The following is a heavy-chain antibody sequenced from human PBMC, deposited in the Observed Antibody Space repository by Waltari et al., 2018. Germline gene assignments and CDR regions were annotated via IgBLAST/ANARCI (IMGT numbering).Heavy chain of an antibody. V-gene: IGHV3-30*02. CDR2: IRYDGSNK. CDR3: AKDFGALRWYFDL. Sequence: QVQLVESGGGVVQPGGSLRLSCAASGFTFRSYGLHCVRQAPGKGLEWVAFIRYDGSNKYYADSVKGRFTISRDNSKNTLYLQMNSLRAEDTAVYYCAKDFGALRWYFDLWGRGTLVTVSS. D-gene: IGHD2-15*01. J-gene: IGHJ2*01. CDR1: GFTFRSYG.